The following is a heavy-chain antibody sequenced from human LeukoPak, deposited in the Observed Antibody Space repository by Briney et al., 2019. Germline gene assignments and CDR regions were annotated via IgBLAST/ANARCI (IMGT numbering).Heavy chain of an antibody. D-gene: IGHD5/OR15-5a*01. CDR1: GYTFTNYG. Sequence: ASVKVSCKASGYTFTNYGISWVRQAPGQGLEWMGWGSAYADDTNYVQKFRGRITMTTDTSTSTAYVELRSLRSDDTAVYYCARDCIGCLGFDYWGQGTLVTVSS. CDR2: GSAYADDT. J-gene: IGHJ4*02. CDR3: ARDCIGCLGFDY. V-gene: IGHV1-18*01.